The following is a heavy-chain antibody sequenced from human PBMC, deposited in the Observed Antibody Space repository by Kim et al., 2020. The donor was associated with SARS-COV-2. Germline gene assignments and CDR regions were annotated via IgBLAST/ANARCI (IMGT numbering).Heavy chain of an antibody. D-gene: IGHD3-10*01. CDR2: IYSGGST. Sequence: GGSLRLSCAASGFTVSSNYMSWVRQAPGKGLEWVSVIYSGGSTYYADSVKGRFTISRHNSKNTLYLQMNSLRAEDTAVYYCARGGGIRITMVRGVHRNDAFDIWGQGTMVTVFS. CDR3: ARGGGIRITMVRGVHRNDAFDI. V-gene: IGHV3-53*04. J-gene: IGHJ3*02. CDR1: GFTVSSNY.